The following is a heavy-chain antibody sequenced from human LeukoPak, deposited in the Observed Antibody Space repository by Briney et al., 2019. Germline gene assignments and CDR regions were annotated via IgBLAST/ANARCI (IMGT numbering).Heavy chain of an antibody. CDR2: ISGSGDNT. D-gene: IGHD6-13*01. V-gene: IGHV3-23*01. CDR1: GFTFSSYA. CDR3: AKDRGIAAAAL. J-gene: IGHJ4*02. Sequence: PGGSLRLSCAASGFTFSSYAMIWVRQAPGKGLEWVSIISGSGDNTYYADSVKGRFTISRDNSKNTLYLQMNSLRAEDTAVYYCAKDRGIAAAALWGQGTLVTVSS.